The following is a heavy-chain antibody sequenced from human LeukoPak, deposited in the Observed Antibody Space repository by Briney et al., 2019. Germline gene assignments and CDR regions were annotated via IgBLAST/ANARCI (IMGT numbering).Heavy chain of an antibody. CDR1: GFTLSSYW. CDR2: ISGSGGST. Sequence: GGSLRLSCAPSGFTLSSYWMHWVRQAPGKGLEWVSAISGSGGSTYYADSVKGRFTISRDNSKNTQYLQMNSLRAEDTAVYYCARAGPREAMDVWGQGTTVTVSS. J-gene: IGHJ6*02. CDR3: ARAGPREAMDV. V-gene: IGHV3-23*01.